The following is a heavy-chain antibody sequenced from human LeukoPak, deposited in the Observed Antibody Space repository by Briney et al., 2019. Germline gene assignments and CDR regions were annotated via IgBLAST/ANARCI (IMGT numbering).Heavy chain of an antibody. CDR1: GYTFTSYD. CDR3: ARVRRVYYYYGMDV. Sequence: ASVKVSCKASGYTFTSYDINWVRQATGQGLEWMGWMNPNSGNTGYAQKFQGRVTMTRNTSISTAYMELSSLRSEDTAVYYCARVRRVYYYYGMDVRGQGTTVTVSS. V-gene: IGHV1-8*01. J-gene: IGHJ6*02. CDR2: MNPNSGNT.